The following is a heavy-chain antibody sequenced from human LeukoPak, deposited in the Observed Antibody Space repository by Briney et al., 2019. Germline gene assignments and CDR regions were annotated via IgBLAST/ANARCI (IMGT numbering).Heavy chain of an antibody. V-gene: IGHV3-30*04. CDR1: GFTFSSYA. CDR2: ISYDGSNK. D-gene: IGHD6-19*01. J-gene: IGHJ4*02. Sequence: PGGSLRLSCAASGFTFSSYAMHWVRQAPGKGLEWVAVISYDGSNKYYADSVKGRFTISRDNSKNTLYLQMNSLRAGDTAVYYCARDPRHSSGWYRDYWGQGTLVTVSS. CDR3: ARDPRHSSGWYRDY.